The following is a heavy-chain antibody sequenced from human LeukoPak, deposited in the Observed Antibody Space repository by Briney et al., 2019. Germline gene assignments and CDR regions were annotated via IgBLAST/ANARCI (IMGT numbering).Heavy chain of an antibody. J-gene: IGHJ5*02. CDR2: VASSGTS. CDR1: GASLNTYY. V-gene: IGHV4-59*01. Sequence: KPSETLSLTCTVSGASLNTYYWTWIRQTPGKELEWIGFVASSGTSNYNPSLKSRVSISIDTSKNQFSLALTSVTPADTAVYYCARVVRGVVTSNWFDPWGQGTLVSVSS. CDR3: ARVVRGVVTSNWFDP. D-gene: IGHD2-21*02.